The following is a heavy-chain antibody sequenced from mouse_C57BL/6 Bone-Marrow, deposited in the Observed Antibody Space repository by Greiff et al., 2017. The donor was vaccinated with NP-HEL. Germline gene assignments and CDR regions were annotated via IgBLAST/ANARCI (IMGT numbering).Heavy chain of an antibody. CDR3: ARWGYYGTPFDY. CDR1: GYTFTSYW. J-gene: IGHJ2*01. D-gene: IGHD1-1*01. V-gene: IGHV1-61*01. CDR2: IYPSDSET. Sequence: QVQLQQPGAELVRPGSSVKLSCKATGYTFTSYWMDWVKQRPGQGLEWIGNIYPSDSETHYNQKFKDKATLPVDKSSSTAYMQLSSLTSEDSAVYYCARWGYYGTPFDYWGQGTTLTVSS.